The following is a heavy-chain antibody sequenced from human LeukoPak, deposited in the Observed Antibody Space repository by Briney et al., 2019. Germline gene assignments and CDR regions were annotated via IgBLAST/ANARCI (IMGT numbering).Heavy chain of an antibody. Sequence: PSETLSLTCTVSGGAISIYYWNWIRQPPGKGLEWIGYIDYSGSTNYNPSLKSRVTISVDTSKNQFSLKLSSVTAADTAVYYCARRYSSNWRLEYWGQGTLVTVSS. J-gene: IGHJ4*02. CDR2: IDYSGST. V-gene: IGHV4-59*08. CDR3: ARRYSSNWRLEY. D-gene: IGHD6-13*01. CDR1: GGAISIYY.